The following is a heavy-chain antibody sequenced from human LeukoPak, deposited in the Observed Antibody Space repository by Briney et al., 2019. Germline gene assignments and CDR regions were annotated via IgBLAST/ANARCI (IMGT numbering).Heavy chain of an antibody. CDR3: ARRGPYGSSPFDP. J-gene: IGHJ5*02. CDR1: GGSISSSTYF. V-gene: IGHV4-39*01. CDR2: IYYSGTT. D-gene: IGHD2-2*01. Sequence: PSETLSLTCTVSGGSISSSTYFWGWIRQPPGKGLEWLGIIYYSGTTYYNPSLKSRVTISVDTSKNQFSLKLSSVTAADTAVYYCARRGPYGSSPFDPWGQGTLVTVSS.